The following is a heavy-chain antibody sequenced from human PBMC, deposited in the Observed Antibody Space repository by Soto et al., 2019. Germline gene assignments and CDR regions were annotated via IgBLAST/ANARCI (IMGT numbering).Heavy chain of an antibody. CDR2: ISSSSSYI. J-gene: IGHJ6*03. CDR1: GFTFSSYS. V-gene: IGHV3-21*01. CDR3: ARALGRFGEFLSEPPENYYYMDV. D-gene: IGHD3-10*01. Sequence: GGSLRLSCAASGFTFSSYSMNWVRQAPGKGLEWVSSISSSSSYIYYADSVKGRFTISRDNAKNSLYLQMNSLRAEETAVYYCARALGRFGEFLSEPPENYYYMDVWGKGTTVTVSS.